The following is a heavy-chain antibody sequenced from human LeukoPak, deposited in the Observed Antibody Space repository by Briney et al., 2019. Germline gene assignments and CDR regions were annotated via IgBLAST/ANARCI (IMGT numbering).Heavy chain of an antibody. V-gene: IGHV4-4*07. Sequence: SSETLSLTCTVSGGSISIYYWSWIRQPAGKGLEWIGRIYTSGTTHYNPSLKSRVTMSVDTSKNQFSLNLSSVTAADTAVYYCARFSSIAAAFDYWGLGTLVTVSS. J-gene: IGHJ4*02. CDR2: IYTSGTT. D-gene: IGHD6-13*01. CDR3: ARFSSIAAAFDY. CDR1: GGSISIYY.